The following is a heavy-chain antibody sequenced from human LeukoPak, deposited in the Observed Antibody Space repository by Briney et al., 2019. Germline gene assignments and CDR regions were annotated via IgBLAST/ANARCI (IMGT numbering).Heavy chain of an antibody. CDR2: INHSGST. D-gene: IGHD2-2*01. V-gene: IGHV4-34*01. CDR1: GGSFSGYY. CDR3: ARGGGGRVVPAANRRRSYYMDV. Sequence: SETLSLTCAVYGGSFSGYYWSWIRQPPGKGLEWIGEINHSGSTNYNPSLKSRVTISVDTSKNQFSLKLSSVTAADTAVYYCARGGGGRVVPAANRRRSYYMDVWGKGTTVTVSS. J-gene: IGHJ6*03.